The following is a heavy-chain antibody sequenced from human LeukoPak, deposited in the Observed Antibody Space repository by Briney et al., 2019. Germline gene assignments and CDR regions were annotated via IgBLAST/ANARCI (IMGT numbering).Heavy chain of an antibody. J-gene: IGHJ4*01. D-gene: IGHD3-16*01. Sequence: PGGSLRLSCAASGFTFSSYWMGTVRQTPGKGPERVANIQQEGSEKYYADSVKGRFTISRDNAKNSLYLQMNSLRAEVTAVYYWANLITFGRAPFCGWRQGSLVTASA. CDR3: ANLITFGRAPFCG. CDR1: GFTFSSYW. CDR2: IQQEGSEK. V-gene: IGHV3-7*01.